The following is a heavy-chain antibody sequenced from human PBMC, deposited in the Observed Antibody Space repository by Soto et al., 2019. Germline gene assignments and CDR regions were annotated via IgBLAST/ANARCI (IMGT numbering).Heavy chain of an antibody. V-gene: IGHV1-46*01. CDR2: INPSGGST. CDR1: GYTFTSYY. D-gene: IGHD6-19*01. Sequence: ASVKVSCKASGYTFTSYYMHWVRQAPGQGLEWMGIINPSGGSTSYAQKFQGRVTMTRDTSTSTVYMELSRLRSDDTAVYYCARAGEVAVAGTATWFDPWGQGTLVTVSS. CDR3: ARAGEVAVAGTATWFDP. J-gene: IGHJ5*02.